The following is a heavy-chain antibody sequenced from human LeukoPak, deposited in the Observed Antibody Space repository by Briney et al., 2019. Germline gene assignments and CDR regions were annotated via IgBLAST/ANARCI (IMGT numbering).Heavy chain of an antibody. Sequence: ASVKVSCKASGYTFTSYDINWVRQATGQGLEWMGWMNPNSGNTGYAQKFQGRVTMTRDTSTSTVYMELSSLRSEDTAVYYCARDCSSTSCRRDYWGQGTLVTVSS. CDR2: MNPNSGNT. J-gene: IGHJ4*02. CDR3: ARDCSSTSCRRDY. D-gene: IGHD2-2*01. CDR1: GYTFTSYD. V-gene: IGHV1-8*01.